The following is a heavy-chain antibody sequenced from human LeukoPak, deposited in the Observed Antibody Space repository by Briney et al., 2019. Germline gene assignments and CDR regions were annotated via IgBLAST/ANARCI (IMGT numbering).Heavy chain of an antibody. Sequence: GSLRLSCAASGFVFSSYAMNWVRQAPGKGLEWVSGISGSGDSTYYADSVKGRFTISRDNSKNTMYLQMNSLRAEDTATYYCAKHQAMATVGPFDYWGQGTLVTVSS. CDR3: AKHQAMATVGPFDY. CDR2: ISGSGDST. CDR1: GFVFSSYA. D-gene: IGHD5-24*01. V-gene: IGHV3-23*01. J-gene: IGHJ4*02.